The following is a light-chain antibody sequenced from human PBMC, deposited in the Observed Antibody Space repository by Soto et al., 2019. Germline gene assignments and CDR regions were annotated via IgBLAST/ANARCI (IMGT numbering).Light chain of an antibody. CDR2: GNS. J-gene: IGLJ2*01. CDR1: SSNIGAGYD. V-gene: IGLV1-40*01. Sequence: QPVLTQPPSVSGAPGQRVTISCTGSSSNIGAGYDVHWYQQLPGTAPKLLIYGNSNRPSGVPDRSSGSKSGTSASLAITGLQAEDEADYYCQSYDSSLSGSSVVFGGGTKLTVL. CDR3: QSYDSSLSGSSVV.